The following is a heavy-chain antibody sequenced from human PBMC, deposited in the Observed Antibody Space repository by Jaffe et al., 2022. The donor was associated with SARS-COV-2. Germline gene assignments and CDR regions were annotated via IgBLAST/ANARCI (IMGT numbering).Heavy chain of an antibody. CDR2: ISSSSSTI. CDR3: ARGRYCSGGSCSRDYFDY. V-gene: IGHV3-48*02. D-gene: IGHD2-15*01. CDR1: GFTFSSYS. Sequence: EVQLVESGGGLVQPGGSLRLSCAASGFTFSSYSMNWVRQAPGKGLEWVSYISSSSSTIYYADSVKGRFTISRDNAKNSLYLQMNSLRDEDTAVYYCARGRYCSGGSCSRDYFDYWGQGTLVTVSS. J-gene: IGHJ4*02.